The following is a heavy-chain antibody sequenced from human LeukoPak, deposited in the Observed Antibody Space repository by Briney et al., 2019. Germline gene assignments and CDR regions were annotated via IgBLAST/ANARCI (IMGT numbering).Heavy chain of an antibody. CDR1: GVTFSSYA. J-gene: IGHJ4*02. D-gene: IGHD2-8*01. Sequence: PGGSLRLSCAGSGVTFSSYAMSWVRQAPGQGLERVSAISDTGATTYDADSVKGRFTISRDNSRSTLYLQMNSLRAEDTALYYCAKDTSIGRYCTNGVCSPFDYWGQGTLVTVSS. CDR3: AKDTSIGRYCTNGVCSPFDY. CDR2: ISDTGATT. V-gene: IGHV3-23*01.